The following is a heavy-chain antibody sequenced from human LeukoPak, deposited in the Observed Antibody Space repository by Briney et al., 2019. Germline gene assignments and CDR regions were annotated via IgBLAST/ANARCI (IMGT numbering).Heavy chain of an antibody. CDR3: ARWTNIVGAMDY. D-gene: IGHD1-26*01. CDR2: ISAYNGNR. CDR1: GYTFTSYG. V-gene: IGHV1-18*01. J-gene: IGHJ4*02. Sequence: GASGKVSFKSAGYTFTSYGINWVRQPHGQGREWMGWISAYNGNRNYAQQLQGRVTITTDTSTSTAYMEMGSLRSDDTAVYYCARWTNIVGAMDYWGQGTLVTVSS.